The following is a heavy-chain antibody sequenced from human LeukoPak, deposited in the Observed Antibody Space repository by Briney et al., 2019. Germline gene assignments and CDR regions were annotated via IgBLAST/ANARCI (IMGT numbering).Heavy chain of an antibody. J-gene: IGHJ4*02. Sequence: PSETLSLTCSVSGGYISTYYWSWIRQPPGRGLEWIGYVYYSGSTNYNPSLKSRVTMSVDTSKNQFSLQLRSVTPADTAVYYCTRDKGPSADRTAFDFWGQATLVTVSS. V-gene: IGHV4-59*01. D-gene: IGHD2-2*01. CDR1: GGYISTYY. CDR3: TRDKGPSADRTAFDF. CDR2: VYYSGST.